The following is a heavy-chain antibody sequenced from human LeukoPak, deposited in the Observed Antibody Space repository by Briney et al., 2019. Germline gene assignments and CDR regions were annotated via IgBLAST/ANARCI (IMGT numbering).Heavy chain of an antibody. CDR2: IKQDESQK. CDR1: GFTFSSSW. Sequence: GGSLRLSCVASGFTFSSSWMSWVRQAPGRGLEWVANIKQDESQKYYVDSVKGRFTVSRDNAKNSLYLQMNSLRAEDTAVYYCARCRFSGTSCDFDSWGQGTLVIVSS. J-gene: IGHJ4*02. D-gene: IGHD2-2*01. CDR3: ARCRFSGTSCDFDS. V-gene: IGHV3-7*03.